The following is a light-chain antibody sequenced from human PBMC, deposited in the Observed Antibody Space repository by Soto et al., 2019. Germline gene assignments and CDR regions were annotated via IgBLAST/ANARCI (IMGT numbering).Light chain of an antibody. CDR1: QSVDND. J-gene: IGKJ4*01. CDR2: DAS. Sequence: EIVMTQSPATLPVSPGDRATLSCRASQSVDNDLAWYQQKAGQAPRLLIYDASNRATGIPDRFSGSGSGTDFTLTISNLEPEDSAVYYCQQRSIWPLTFGGGTKVDIK. CDR3: QQRSIWPLT. V-gene: IGKV3-11*01.